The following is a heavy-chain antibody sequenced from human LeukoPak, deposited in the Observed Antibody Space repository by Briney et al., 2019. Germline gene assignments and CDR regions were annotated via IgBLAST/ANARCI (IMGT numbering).Heavy chain of an antibody. CDR2: TYYRSKWYY. V-gene: IGHV6-1*01. CDR1: GDSVSSNSAA. Sequence: SQTLSLTCAISGDSVSSNSAAWDWIRQSPSRGLEWLGRTYYRSKWYYDYAVAVKSRIGINPDTSKNQFSLQLSSVTPEDTAVYYCARDPVGGSTIFDYWGQGTLVTVSS. D-gene: IGHD1-26*01. CDR3: ARDPVGGSTIFDY. J-gene: IGHJ4*02.